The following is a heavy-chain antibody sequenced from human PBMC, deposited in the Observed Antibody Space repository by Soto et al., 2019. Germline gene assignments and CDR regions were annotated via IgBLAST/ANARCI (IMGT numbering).Heavy chain of an antibody. CDR2: MNPNSGNT. CDR3: ARADDGYGYYDYYYLDV. J-gene: IGHJ6*03. D-gene: IGHD5-18*01. V-gene: IGHV1-8*01. CDR1: GYTFTSYD. Sequence: QVQLVQSGAEVKKPGASVKVSCTASGYTFTSYDINWVRQATGQGLGWMGWMNPNSGNTGYAQKFQGRVTMTRNTSISTAYMELGSLRSEDTAVYYCARADDGYGYYDYYYLDVWGKGTTVTVSS.